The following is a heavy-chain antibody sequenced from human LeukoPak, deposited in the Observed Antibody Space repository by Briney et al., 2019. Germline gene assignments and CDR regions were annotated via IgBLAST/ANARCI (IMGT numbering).Heavy chain of an antibody. V-gene: IGHV3-23*01. CDR2: ISGSGGST. CDR1: GFTFSSYA. D-gene: IGHD3-22*01. J-gene: IGHJ4*02. CDR3: ARDQSGYSGYYYFEGRYFDY. Sequence: PGGSLRLSCAASGFTFSSYAMSWVRQAPGKGLEWVSAISGSGGSTYYADSVKGRFTISRDNSKNTLYLQMNSLRAEDTAVYYCARDQSGYSGYYYFEGRYFDYWGQGTLVTVSS.